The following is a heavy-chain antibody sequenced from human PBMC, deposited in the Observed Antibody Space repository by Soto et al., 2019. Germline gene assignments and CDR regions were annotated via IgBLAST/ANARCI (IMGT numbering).Heavy chain of an antibody. D-gene: IGHD2-8*02. J-gene: IGHJ4*02. CDR1: GFTFSTYS. V-gene: IGHV3-48*01. Sequence: EVQLVESGGGLVQPGGSLRLSCAASGFTFSTYSMNWVRQAPGKGLEWVSYISSTGNTIYYPDSVKGRFTISRDTAKKSLYLQMNSLRAEDTAVYYCARSGYCDYWGQGTLVTVSS. CDR2: ISSTGNTI. CDR3: ARSGYCDY.